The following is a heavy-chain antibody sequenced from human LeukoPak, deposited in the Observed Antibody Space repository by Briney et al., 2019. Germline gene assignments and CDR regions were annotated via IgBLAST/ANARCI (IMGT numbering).Heavy chain of an antibody. V-gene: IGHV4-59*08. CDR2: IYYSGST. D-gene: IGHD6-13*01. CDR1: GGSISSYY. CDR3: ARMHSSSWYDY. Sequence: SSETLSLTCTVSGGSISSYYWSWIRQPPGKGLEWIGFIYYSGSTNYNPSLKSRVTISVDTSKNQFSLNLSSVTAADTAVYYCARMHSSSWYDYWGQGTLVTVSS. J-gene: IGHJ4*02.